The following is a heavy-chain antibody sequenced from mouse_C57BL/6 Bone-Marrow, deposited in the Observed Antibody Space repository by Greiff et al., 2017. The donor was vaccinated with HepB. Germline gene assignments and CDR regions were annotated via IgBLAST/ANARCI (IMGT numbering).Heavy chain of an antibody. CDR1: GFTFSDYY. V-gene: IGHV5-12*01. CDR2: ISNGGGST. Sequence: EVQLVESGGGLVQPGGSLKLSCAASGFTFSDYYMYWVRQTPEKRLEWVAYISNGGGSTYYPDTVKGRFTISSDNAKNTLYLQMSRLKSEDTAMYYCARRGVYYGNYVGYWGQGTTLTVSS. J-gene: IGHJ2*01. D-gene: IGHD2-1*01. CDR3: ARRGVYYGNYVGY.